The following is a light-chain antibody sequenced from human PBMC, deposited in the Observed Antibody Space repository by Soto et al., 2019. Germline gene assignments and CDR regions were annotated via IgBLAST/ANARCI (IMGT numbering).Light chain of an antibody. V-gene: IGKV3-20*01. CDR1: QSVSRNY. Sequence: EIVLTQSPGTLSLSPGERATLSCRASQSVSRNYLVWYQQKPGQAPRLLIYGASGRATGIPDRFSGSGSGTEFTLTINSLQSEDFAVYHCQQYNHWRTFGQGTKVDIK. CDR3: QQYNHWRT. CDR2: GAS. J-gene: IGKJ1*01.